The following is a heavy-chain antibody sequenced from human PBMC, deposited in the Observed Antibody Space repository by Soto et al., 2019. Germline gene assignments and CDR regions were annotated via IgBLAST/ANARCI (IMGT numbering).Heavy chain of an antibody. J-gene: IGHJ6*02. CDR1: GGTFSSYA. Sequence: SVKVSCKASGGTFSSYAISWVRQAPGQGLEWMGGIIPIFGTANYAQKFQGRVTITADESTSTAYMELSSLRSEDTAVYYCARRGTPAAXGTLAREYYYYYYGMDVWGQGTTVTVSS. CDR3: ARRGTPAAXGTLAREYYYYYYGMDV. CDR2: IIPIFGTA. D-gene: IGHD6-13*01. V-gene: IGHV1-69*13.